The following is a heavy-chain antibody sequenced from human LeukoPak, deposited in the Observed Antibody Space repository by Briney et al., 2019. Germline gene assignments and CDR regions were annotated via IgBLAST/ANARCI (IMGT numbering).Heavy chain of an antibody. CDR1: GFTFSSYA. Sequence: GGSLRLSCAASGFTFSSYAMHWVRQAPGKGLEWVAVISYDGSNKYYADYVKGRFTISRDNSKNTLYLQMNSLRAEDTAVYYCARDGAAGGMDVWGQGTTVTVSS. CDR2: ISYDGSNK. CDR3: ARDGAAGGMDV. D-gene: IGHD6-13*01. V-gene: IGHV3-30-3*01. J-gene: IGHJ6*02.